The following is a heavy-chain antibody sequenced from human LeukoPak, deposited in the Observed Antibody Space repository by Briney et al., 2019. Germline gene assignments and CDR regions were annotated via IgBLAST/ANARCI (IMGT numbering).Heavy chain of an antibody. Sequence: GGSLRLSCAASGFTFTNYNMNWVRQAPGKGLEWVSSITSGSRYIYYGDSVKGRFTISRDNAKNSLFLQMDSLRAEDTAVYYCVRNGSGSYTFDYWGQGTLVTVSS. V-gene: IGHV3-21*04. CDR3: VRNGSGSYTFDY. J-gene: IGHJ4*02. CDR2: ITSGSRYI. CDR1: GFTFTNYN. D-gene: IGHD3-10*01.